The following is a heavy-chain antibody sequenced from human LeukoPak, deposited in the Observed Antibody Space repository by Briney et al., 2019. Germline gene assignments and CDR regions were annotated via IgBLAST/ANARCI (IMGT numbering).Heavy chain of an antibody. V-gene: IGHV4-59*12. J-gene: IGHJ4*02. CDR2: IYYSGST. CDR3: AREDRVTTFDY. D-gene: IGHD4-11*01. Sequence: SETLSLTCTVSGGSISSYYWSWIRQPPGKGLEWIGYIYYSGSTNYNPSLKSRVTISVDTSKNQFSLKLSSVTAADTAVYYCAREDRVTTFDYWGQGTLVTVSS. CDR1: GGSISSYY.